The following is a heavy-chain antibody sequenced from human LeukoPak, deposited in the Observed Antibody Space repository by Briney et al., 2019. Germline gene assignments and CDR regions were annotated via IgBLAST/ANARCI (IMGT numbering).Heavy chain of an antibody. CDR1: GYTFTGYY. V-gene: IGHV1-2*02. Sequence: ASVKVSCKASGYTFTGYYMRWVRQAPGQGLEWMGWINPNSGGTNYAQKFRGRVTMTRDTSISTAYMELSRLRSDDTAVYYCARDLRDYYYMDVWGKGTTVTVSS. CDR3: ARDLRDYYYMDV. CDR2: INPNSGGT. J-gene: IGHJ6*03.